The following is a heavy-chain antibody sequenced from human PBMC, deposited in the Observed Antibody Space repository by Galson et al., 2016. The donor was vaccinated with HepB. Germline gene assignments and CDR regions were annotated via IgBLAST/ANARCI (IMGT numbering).Heavy chain of an antibody. D-gene: IGHD2-8*02. CDR1: GFTLTHYG. CDR3: AKEFVATGGVVGDY. Sequence: SLRLSCATSGFTLTHYGMLWVRQAPGKGLEWVAVIWYDGSYKYYADSVEGRFTISRDNSKNTLYLQMNSLRVEDTALYYCAKEFVATGGVVGDYWGQGTLVTDSS. CDR2: IWYDGSYK. V-gene: IGHV3-33*06. J-gene: IGHJ4*02.